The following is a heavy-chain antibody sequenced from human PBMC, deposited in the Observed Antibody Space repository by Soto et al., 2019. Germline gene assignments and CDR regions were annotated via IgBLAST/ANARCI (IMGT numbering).Heavy chain of an antibody. CDR3: ARRGCDSISGSLDY. Sequence: VQLRESGPGLVKPSGTLSLTCAVSGGSISSGDWCWSWVRQSPGKGLEWIGEIYSGGSTTYNPSLKSRVTISADKSENQFSLRLSSVTAADTAVYHCARRGCDSISGSLDYWGQGTLVTVSS. J-gene: IGHJ4*02. CDR1: GGSISSGDW. CDR2: IYSGGST. V-gene: IGHV4-4*02. D-gene: IGHD2-21*02.